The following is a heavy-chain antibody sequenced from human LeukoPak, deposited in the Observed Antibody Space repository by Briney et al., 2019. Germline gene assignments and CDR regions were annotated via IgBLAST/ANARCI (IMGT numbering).Heavy chain of an antibody. CDR1: GFTFDDYG. CDR3: ARVARGHISGYYDYYFDY. V-gene: IGHV3-20*04. CDR2: TNWNAEGT. D-gene: IGHD3-3*01. Sequence: RSGGSLSLSCTGSGFTFDDYGMAWVRQAPGKGLELVSGTNWNAEGTGYADSVKGRFIISRDNAKNSLYLQMNSLTADDTALYYCARVARGHISGYYDYYFDYWGQGSLVTVSS. J-gene: IGHJ4*02.